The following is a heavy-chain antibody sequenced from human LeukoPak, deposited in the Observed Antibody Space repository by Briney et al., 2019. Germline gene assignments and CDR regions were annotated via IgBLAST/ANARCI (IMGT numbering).Heavy chain of an antibody. CDR1: GGTFSSYA. J-gene: IGHJ6*02. V-gene: IGHV1-69*05. Sequence: VASVKVSCKASGGTFSSYAISWVRQAPGQGLEWMGGIIPIFGTANYAQKLQGRVTMTTDTSTSTAYMELSSLRSEDTAVYYCARDTTIAAAAHGMDVWGQGTTVTVSS. CDR3: ARDTTIAAAAHGMDV. D-gene: IGHD6-13*01. CDR2: IIPIFGTA.